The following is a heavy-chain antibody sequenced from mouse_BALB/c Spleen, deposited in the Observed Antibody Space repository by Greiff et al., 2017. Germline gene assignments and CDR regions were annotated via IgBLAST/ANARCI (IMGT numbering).Heavy chain of an antibody. Sequence: QVQLQQSGPELVKPGASVKISCKASGYAFSSSWMNWVKQRPGQGLEWIGRIYPGDGDTNYNGKFKGKATLTADKSSSTAYMQLSSLTSVDSAVYFCARTYYGNYEEAMDYWGQGTSVTVSS. CDR2: IYPGDGDT. V-gene: IGHV1-82*01. D-gene: IGHD2-10*01. CDR1: GYAFSSSW. CDR3: ARTYYGNYEEAMDY. J-gene: IGHJ4*01.